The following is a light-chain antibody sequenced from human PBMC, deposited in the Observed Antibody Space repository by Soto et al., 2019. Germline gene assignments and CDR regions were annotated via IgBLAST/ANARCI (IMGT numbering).Light chain of an antibody. J-gene: IGKJ4*01. CDR3: KQRSDWLT. V-gene: IGKV3-11*01. CDR1: QSISSA. CDR2: DAS. Sequence: EIVLTQPPATLSLSPGDRAILSCRASQSISSALAWYQQKPGQAPRLLIYDASDRATGIQARFSGSRSGTDFTLSVISLGHEDFAVYFCKQRSDWLTFGGGTRVEIK.